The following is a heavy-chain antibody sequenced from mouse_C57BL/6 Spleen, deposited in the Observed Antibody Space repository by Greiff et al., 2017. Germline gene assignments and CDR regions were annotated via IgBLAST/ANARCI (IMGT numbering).Heavy chain of an antibody. Sequence: VEPGASVKISCKASGYTFTDYYINWVKQRPGQGLEWIGWIFPGSGSTYYNEKFKGKATLTVDKSSSTAYMLLSSLTSEDSAVYFCARRITTVVARYFDYWGQGTTLTVSS. V-gene: IGHV1-75*01. J-gene: IGHJ2*01. CDR3: ARRITTVVARYFDY. D-gene: IGHD1-1*01. CDR2: IFPGSGST. CDR1: GYTFTDYY.